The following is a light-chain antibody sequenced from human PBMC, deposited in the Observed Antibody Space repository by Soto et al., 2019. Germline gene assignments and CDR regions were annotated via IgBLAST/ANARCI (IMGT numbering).Light chain of an antibody. V-gene: IGLV2-23*02. CDR1: SSDVGSYNL. CDR3: CSYSGSSTYDVV. J-gene: IGLJ2*01. CDR2: ELS. Sequence: QSALTQPASVSGSPGQSITISCTGTSSDVGSYNLVSWYQQHPGKAPKLMIYELSKRPSGVSHRFSGSKSGNTASLTISGLQAEEEEDYYCCSYSGSSTYDVVFGGGTKLTVL.